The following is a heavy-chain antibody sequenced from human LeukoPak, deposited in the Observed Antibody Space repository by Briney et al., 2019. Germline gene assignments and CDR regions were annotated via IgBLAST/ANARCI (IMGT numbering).Heavy chain of an antibody. CDR1: GFTFSTYD. V-gene: IGHV3-13*01. CDR3: ARGNWAYYASGIYGMDV. CDR2: IGADAET. Sequence: PGGSLRLSCAASGFTFSTYDMHWVRQPAGKGLEWVSTIGADAETYYPGSVRGRFTITRDNAKNTLHLHMNSLRVGDTAVYFCARGNWAYYASGIYGMDVWGQGTTVTVSS. D-gene: IGHD3-10*01. J-gene: IGHJ6*02.